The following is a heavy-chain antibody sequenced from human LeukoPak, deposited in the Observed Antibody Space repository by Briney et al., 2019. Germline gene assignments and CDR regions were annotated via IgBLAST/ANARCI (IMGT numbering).Heavy chain of an antibody. J-gene: IGHJ3*02. CDR2: ISASGDVT. CDR1: GFTFSKFP. Sequence: PGGSLRLSCAASGFTFSKFPMGWVRQAPGRGLEWVSAISASGDVTFYADSLRGRFTISRDNSKSTLYLQMNGLRAEDTAIFYCAKSLFTSATGTGRAFHIWG. D-gene: IGHD1/OR15-1a*01. CDR3: AKSLFTSATGTGRAFHI. V-gene: IGHV3-23*01.